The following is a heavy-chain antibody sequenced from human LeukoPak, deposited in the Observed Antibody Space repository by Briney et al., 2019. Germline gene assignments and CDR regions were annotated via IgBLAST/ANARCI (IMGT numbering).Heavy chain of an antibody. Sequence: GASVKVSCKASGYTFTGYYMHWVRQAPGQGLEWMGWINPNSGGTNYAQKFQGRVTMTRDTSISTAYMELSRLRSDDTAVYYCARDLFGGIAVASLDYWGQGTLVTVSS. J-gene: IGHJ4*02. CDR3: ARDLFGGIAVASLDY. V-gene: IGHV1-2*02. D-gene: IGHD6-19*01. CDR2: INPNSGGT. CDR1: GYTFTGYY.